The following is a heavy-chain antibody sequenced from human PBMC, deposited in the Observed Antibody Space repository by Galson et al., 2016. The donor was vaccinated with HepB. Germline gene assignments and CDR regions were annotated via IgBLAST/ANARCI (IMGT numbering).Heavy chain of an antibody. J-gene: IGHJ5*02. D-gene: IGHD3-3*01. V-gene: IGHV3-23*01. Sequence: SLRLSCAASGFTFNNYAMTWVRQAPGKGLEWVSSISGSGDGTYYADSVKGRFTITRDNSKNTLYLQMNSLRAEDTAIYYGSRDPYYDFWGKNWFDPWGQGTLVIVSS. CDR2: ISGSGDGT. CDR1: GFTFNNYA. CDR3: SRDPYYDFWGKNWFDP.